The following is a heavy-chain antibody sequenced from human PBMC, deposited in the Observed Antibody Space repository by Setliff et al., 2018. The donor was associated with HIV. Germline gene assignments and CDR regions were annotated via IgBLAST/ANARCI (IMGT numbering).Heavy chain of an antibody. CDR3: AKDYLSSSTWYGGLGY. CDR2: ISHRDGNT. J-gene: IGHJ4*02. V-gene: IGHV3-23*01. D-gene: IGHD6-13*01. CDR1: GFTVSDFS. Sequence: GGSLRLSCAASGFTVSDFSMSWVRQAPGQGLEWVSSISHRDGNTYYADSVKGRFTISRDNSKNTVYLQMNSLRVEDTAVYYCAKDYLSSSTWYGGLGYWGLGTLVTVSS.